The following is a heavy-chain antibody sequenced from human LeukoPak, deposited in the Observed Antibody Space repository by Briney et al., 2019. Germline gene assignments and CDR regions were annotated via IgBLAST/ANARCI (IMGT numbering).Heavy chain of an antibody. J-gene: IGHJ6*03. CDR3: ARGGLLWFGEPNFHYYMDV. CDR1: GGSFSGYY. V-gene: IGHV4-59*01. D-gene: IGHD3-10*01. Sequence: SETLSLTCAVYGGSFSGYYWSWIRQPPGKGLEWIGYIYYSGSTNYNPSLKSRVTISVDTSKNQFSLKLSSVTAADTAVYYCARGGLLWFGEPNFHYYMDVWSKGTTVTISS. CDR2: IYYSGST.